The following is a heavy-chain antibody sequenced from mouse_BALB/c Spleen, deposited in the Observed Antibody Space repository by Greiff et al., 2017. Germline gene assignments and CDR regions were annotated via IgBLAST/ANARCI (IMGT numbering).Heavy chain of an antibody. CDR2: ILPGSGST. D-gene: IGHD4-1*01. CDR1: GYTFRSYW. Sequence: QVQLQQSGAELMKPGASVKISCKATGYTFRSYWIEWVKQRPGHGLEWIGEILPGSGSTNYNEKFKGKATFTADTSSNTAYMQLSSLTSEDSAVYYCALNCAWFAYWGQGTLVTVSA. CDR3: ALNCAWFAY. J-gene: IGHJ3*01. V-gene: IGHV1-9*01.